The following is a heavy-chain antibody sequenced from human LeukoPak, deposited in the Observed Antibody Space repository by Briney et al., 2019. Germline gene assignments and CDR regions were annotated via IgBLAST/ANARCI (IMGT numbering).Heavy chain of an antibody. D-gene: IGHD6-13*01. Sequence: ASVKVSCKASGYTFTGYYMHWVRQAPGQGLEWMGWINPNSGGTNYAQKFQGWVTMTRDTSISTAYMELSGLRSDDTAVYYCARDPGISPAAGTLFDYWGQGTLVTVSS. V-gene: IGHV1-2*04. CDR2: INPNSGGT. J-gene: IGHJ4*01. CDR3: ARDPGISPAAGTLFDY. CDR1: GYTFTGYY.